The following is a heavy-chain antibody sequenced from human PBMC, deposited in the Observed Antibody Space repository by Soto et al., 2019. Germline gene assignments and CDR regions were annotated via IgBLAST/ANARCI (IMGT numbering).Heavy chain of an antibody. D-gene: IGHD3-10*01. CDR1: GDSFTNYW. Sequence: GESLKISCKGSGDSFTNYWIAWVRQMPGKGLEWMGIIYPGDSDTRYSPSFQGQVTISADKSISTAYLQWSSLKASDTAIYYCARHRISVVRGVIITLSWFDPWGQGTLVAVSS. J-gene: IGHJ5*02. CDR2: IYPGDSDT. CDR3: ARHRISVVRGVIITLSWFDP. V-gene: IGHV5-51*01.